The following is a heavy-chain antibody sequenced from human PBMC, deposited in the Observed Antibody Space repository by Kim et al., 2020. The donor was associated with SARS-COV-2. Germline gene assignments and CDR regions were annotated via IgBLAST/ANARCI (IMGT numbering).Heavy chain of an antibody. CDR1: GFTFSSYA. CDR3: AKAGYDFWSGLGTSYGMDV. V-gene: IGHV3-23*01. CDR2: ISGSGGST. J-gene: IGHJ6*02. Sequence: GGSLRLSCAASGFTFSSYAMSWVRQAPGKGLEWVSAISGSGGSTYYADSVKGRFTISRDNSKNTLYLQMNSLRAEDTAVYYCAKAGYDFWSGLGTSYGMDVWGQGTTVTVSS. D-gene: IGHD3-3*01.